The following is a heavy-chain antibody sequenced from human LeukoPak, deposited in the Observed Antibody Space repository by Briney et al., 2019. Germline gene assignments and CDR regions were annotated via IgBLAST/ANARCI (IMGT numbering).Heavy chain of an antibody. V-gene: IGHV4-39*07. D-gene: IGHD3-22*01. CDR2: IYYSGST. CDR3: ARDSHYYDSSGYYYDAFDI. Sequence: SETLSLTCTVSGGSISSSSYYWGWIRQPPGKGLEWIGSIYYSGSTYYNPSLKSRVTISVDTSKNQFSLKLSSVTAADTAVYYCARDSHYYDSSGYYYDAFDIWGQGTMVTVSS. J-gene: IGHJ3*02. CDR1: GGSISSSSYY.